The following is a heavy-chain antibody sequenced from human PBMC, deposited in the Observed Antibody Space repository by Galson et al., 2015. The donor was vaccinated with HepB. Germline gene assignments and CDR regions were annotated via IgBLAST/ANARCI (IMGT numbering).Heavy chain of an antibody. CDR2: ISSSSTTI. CDR3: VFLRGNDLKPLDS. J-gene: IGHJ4*02. D-gene: IGHD4-23*01. V-gene: IGHV3-48*02. CDR1: TFIFSTYS. Sequence: SLRLSCAASTFIFSTYSMNWVRQAPGKRLEWISYISSSSTTIYYADSVKGRFTISRDNAKNSLYLQMNSLRDEDTAVYYCVFLRGNDLKPLDSWGLGTLVTVSS.